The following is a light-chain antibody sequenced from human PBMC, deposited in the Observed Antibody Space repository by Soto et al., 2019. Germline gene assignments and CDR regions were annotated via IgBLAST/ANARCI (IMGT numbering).Light chain of an antibody. J-gene: IGKJ2*01. Sequence: EIVLTQSPGTLSLSPGERATLSCRASQSISSSYLAGYQQKPGQAPRLLIYAASSRATGIPDRFSGSGSGTDFTLTIRRLEPEDFAVYYYQQYGSSSYTFGQGTQLEIK. CDR2: AAS. V-gene: IGKV3-20*01. CDR3: QQYGSSSYT. CDR1: QSISSSY.